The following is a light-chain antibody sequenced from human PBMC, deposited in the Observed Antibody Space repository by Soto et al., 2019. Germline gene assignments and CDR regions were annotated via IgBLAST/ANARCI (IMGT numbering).Light chain of an antibody. J-gene: IGKJ1*01. V-gene: IGKV1-39*01. Sequence: DIAMTQSPSALSASVGDRVTITCRANQTVSNYVNWYQQRPGQVPSLLISGVSNLQGGVPSRFSGSGSGTDFTLTISSLQPEDFATYYCQQTYRLWSFGQGTKV. CDR1: QTVSNY. CDR2: GVS. CDR3: QQTYRLWS.